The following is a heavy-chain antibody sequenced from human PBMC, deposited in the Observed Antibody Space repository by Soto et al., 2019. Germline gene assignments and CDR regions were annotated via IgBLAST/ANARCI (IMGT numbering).Heavy chain of an antibody. CDR1: GYTFTGYY. Sequence: PSVKVSCKASGYTFTGYYMHWVRQAPGQGLEWMGWINPNSGGTNYAQKFQGWVTMTRDTSISTAYMGLSRLRSDDTAVYYCARGGYSGYELVDYWGQGTLVTVSS. D-gene: IGHD5-12*01. J-gene: IGHJ4*02. CDR2: INPNSGGT. CDR3: ARGGYSGYELVDY. V-gene: IGHV1-2*04.